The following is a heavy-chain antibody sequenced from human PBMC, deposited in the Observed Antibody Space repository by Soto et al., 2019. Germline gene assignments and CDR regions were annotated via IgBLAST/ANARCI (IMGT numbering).Heavy chain of an antibody. CDR1: GFAFSSEW. CDR2: IDPYDTGI. CDR3: TSDTFGARDS. J-gene: IGHJ4*02. V-gene: IGHV3-74*01. D-gene: IGHD2-15*01. Sequence: GGSLRLSCAASGFAFSSEWMHWVRQAPGKGLVWVSRIDPYDTGITYADSVKGRFTISRDNAKNTLYLQMNSLRAEDTAVYYCTSDTFGARDSWGQGTLVTVS.